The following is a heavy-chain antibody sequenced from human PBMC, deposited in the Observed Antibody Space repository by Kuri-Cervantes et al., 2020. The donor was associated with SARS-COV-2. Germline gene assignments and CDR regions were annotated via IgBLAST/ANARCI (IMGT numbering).Heavy chain of an antibody. J-gene: IGHJ4*02. CDR2: INPNSGGT. D-gene: IGHD2-2*01. Sequence: ASVKVSCKASGYTFTGYYMHWVRQAPGKGLEWMGCINPNSGGTNYAQKVQGWVTMTRDTSISTVYMELSRLRSDDTAVYYCARLLARILPYHHSLVVYYFDYWGQGPLVTVSS. CDR1: GYTFTGYY. V-gene: IGHV1-2*04. CDR3: ARLLARILPYHHSLVVYYFDY.